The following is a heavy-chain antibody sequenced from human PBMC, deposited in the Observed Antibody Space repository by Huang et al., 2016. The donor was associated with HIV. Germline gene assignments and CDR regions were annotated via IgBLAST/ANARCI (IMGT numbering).Heavy chain of an antibody. CDR1: GFPFSAYG. Sequence: QVRLVESGGGVVQPGASLTLSCSASGFPFSAYGMDWVRQAPGKGLEWVSCIRYDGNNGYLIGSVKGRFTISRDNSNNTLYLRMNSLRPEDTAVYYCVKERGSSRARSSFDFWGQGTAVIVSS. CDR3: VKERGSSRARSSFDF. V-gene: IGHV3-30*02. D-gene: IGHD6-13*01. J-gene: IGHJ3*01. CDR2: IRYDGNNG.